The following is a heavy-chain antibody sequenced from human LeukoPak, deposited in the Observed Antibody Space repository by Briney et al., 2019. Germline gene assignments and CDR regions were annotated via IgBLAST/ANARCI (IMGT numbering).Heavy chain of an antibody. CDR3: ARRYFDY. Sequence: PGGSLRLSCAASGNYWMHWVRQVPGKGLEWVANIKQDGSEKYYVDSVKGRFTISRDNAKNSLYLQMNSLRAEDTAVYYCARRYFDYWGQGTLVTVSS. J-gene: IGHJ4*02. CDR1: GNYW. CDR2: IKQDGSEK. V-gene: IGHV3-7*01.